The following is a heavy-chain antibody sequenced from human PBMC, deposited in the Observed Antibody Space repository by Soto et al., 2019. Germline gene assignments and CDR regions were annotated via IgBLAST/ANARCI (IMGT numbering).Heavy chain of an antibody. J-gene: IGHJ4*02. CDR3: ASLQWLVPYFDY. V-gene: IGHV4-39*01. Sequence: PSETLSLTCTVSGGSISSSSYYWGWFRQPPGKGLEWIGNIYYSGSTYYNPSLKSRVTISVDTSKNQFSLKLSSVTAADTAVYYCASLQWLVPYFDYWGQGTLVTVSS. D-gene: IGHD6-19*01. CDR2: IYYSGST. CDR1: GGSISSSSYY.